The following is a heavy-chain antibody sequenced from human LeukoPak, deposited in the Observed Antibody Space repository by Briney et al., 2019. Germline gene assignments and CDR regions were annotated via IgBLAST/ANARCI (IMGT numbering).Heavy chain of an antibody. J-gene: IGHJ5*01. CDR1: GFTFSSYA. Sequence: PGGSLTLSCAASGFTFSSYAMSWVRQAPGKGLEWLSAISGSGSSTYYADSVKGRFTISRDNSKNTLYLQMNSLRAEDTAVYYCAKDLFTMRGNCFDSWGQGTLVTVSS. D-gene: IGHD3-10*01. CDR2: ISGSGSST. CDR3: AKDLFTMRGNCFDS. V-gene: IGHV3-23*01.